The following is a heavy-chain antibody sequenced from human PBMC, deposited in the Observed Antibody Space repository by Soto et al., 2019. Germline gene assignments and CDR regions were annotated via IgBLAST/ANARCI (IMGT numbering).Heavy chain of an antibody. D-gene: IGHD3-10*01. Sequence: SETLSLTCTVSGGSISSGGYYWSWIRQHPGKGLEWIGCIYYSGSTYYNPSLKSRVTISVDTSKNQFSLKLSSVTAADTAVYYCARADSYYGSGSYENYYYYGMDVWGQGTTVTSP. CDR3: ARADSYYGSGSYENYYYYGMDV. J-gene: IGHJ6*02. CDR2: IYYSGST. CDR1: GGSISSGGYY. V-gene: IGHV4-31*03.